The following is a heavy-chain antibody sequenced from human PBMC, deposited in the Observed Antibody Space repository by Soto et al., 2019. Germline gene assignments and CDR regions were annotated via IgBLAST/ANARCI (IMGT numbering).Heavy chain of an antibody. J-gene: IGHJ4*02. V-gene: IGHV1-18*01. D-gene: IGHD3-3*01. Sequence: GASVKVSCKASGYTFTSYCISWVRQATGQGLEWMGWISAYNGNTNYAQKLQGRVTMTTDTSTSTAYMELRSLRSDDTAVYYCARGTSDFWSGYYTYFDYWGQGTLVTVSS. CDR3: ARGTSDFWSGYYTYFDY. CDR2: ISAYNGNT. CDR1: GYTFTSYC.